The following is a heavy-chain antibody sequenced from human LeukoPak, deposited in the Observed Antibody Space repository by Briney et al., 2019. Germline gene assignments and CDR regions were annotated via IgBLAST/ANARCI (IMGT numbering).Heavy chain of an antibody. CDR1: GFTFSSYA. Sequence: PWGSLRLSCAASGFTFSSYAMSWVRQAPGKGLEWVSAIGGSGGTTYYADSVKGRFTISRDNSKNTLYLQMNSLRAEDTAVYYCAKLGGNTGEHYYFDYWGQGTLVTVSS. CDR2: IGGSGGTT. CDR3: AKLGGNTGEHYYFDY. D-gene: IGHD4-23*01. J-gene: IGHJ4*02. V-gene: IGHV3-23*01.